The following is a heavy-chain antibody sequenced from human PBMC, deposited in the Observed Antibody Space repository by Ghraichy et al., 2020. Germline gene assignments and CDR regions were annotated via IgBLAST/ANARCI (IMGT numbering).Heavy chain of an antibody. D-gene: IGHD4-17*01. J-gene: IGHJ4*02. Sequence: GSLRLSCAASGFTFSTYAMHWVRQAPGKGLEWVAVLWNDGNTKFYADSVRGRITVSRDTSKSALYLQMNSLRAEDTAVYYCARGATGTTSGLDYWGQGTLITVSA. CDR3: ARGATGTTSGLDY. CDR1: GFTFSTYA. V-gene: IGHV3-33*01. CDR2: LWNDGNTK.